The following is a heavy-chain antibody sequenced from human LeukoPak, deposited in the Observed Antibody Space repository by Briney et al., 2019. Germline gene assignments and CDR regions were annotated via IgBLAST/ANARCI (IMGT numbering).Heavy chain of an antibody. CDR3: ARARVEQQLGTRGVYFDY. J-gene: IGHJ4*02. CDR1: GGSISSYY. D-gene: IGHD6-13*01. CDR2: IYYSGST. V-gene: IGHV4-59*01. Sequence: SETLSLTCTVSGGSISSYYWSWIRQPPGKRLEWIGYIYYSGSTNYNPSLKSRVTISVDTSKNQFFLKLSSVTAADTAVYYCARARVEQQLGTRGVYFDYWGQGTLVTVSS.